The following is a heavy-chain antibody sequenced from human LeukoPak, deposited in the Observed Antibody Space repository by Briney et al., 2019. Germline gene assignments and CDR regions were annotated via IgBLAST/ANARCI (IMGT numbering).Heavy chain of an antibody. CDR3: VSVPYYYHSCF. CDR2: ISSSSSYI. J-gene: IGHJ4*02. D-gene: IGHD3-22*01. Sequence: GGSLRLSCAASGFTFSNYTMNWVRQAPGQGLEWVSSISSSSSYIYYADSMRGRFTISRDNAKNSLCLQMNSLRAEDTAVYYCVSVPYYYHSCFWGQGTLVTVSS. CDR1: GFTFSNYT. V-gene: IGHV3-21*01.